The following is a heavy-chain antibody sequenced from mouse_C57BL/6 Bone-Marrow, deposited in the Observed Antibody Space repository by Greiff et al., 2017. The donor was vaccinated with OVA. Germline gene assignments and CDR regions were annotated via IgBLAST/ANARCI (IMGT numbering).Heavy chain of an antibody. J-gene: IGHJ3*01. Sequence: EVQLQESGTVLARPGASVKMSCKTSGYTFTSYWMHWVKQRPGQGLEWIGAIYPGNGDTSYNQTFKGKAKLTAVLSANTAYMKLSSLTIEDSAVYYCTIYPFAYWGQGTLVTVSA. D-gene: IGHD2-1*01. CDR3: TIYPFAY. CDR2: IYPGNGDT. CDR1: GYTFTSYW. V-gene: IGHV1-5*01.